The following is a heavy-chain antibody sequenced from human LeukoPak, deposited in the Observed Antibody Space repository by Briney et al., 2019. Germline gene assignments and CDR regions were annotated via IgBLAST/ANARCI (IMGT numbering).Heavy chain of an antibody. J-gene: IGHJ4*02. V-gene: IGHV1-69*01. CDR3: ARIMYYYDSSGYHGEYYFDY. D-gene: IGHD3-22*01. Sequence: SXXVSCKASGGTFSSYAISWVGQAPGQGREGMGGIIPIFGKENYAQKFHRRVTITADESTSTAYMELSILRSEDTAVYYCARIMYYYDSSGYHGEYYFDYWGQGTLVTVSS. CDR2: IIPIFGKE. CDR1: GGTFSSYA.